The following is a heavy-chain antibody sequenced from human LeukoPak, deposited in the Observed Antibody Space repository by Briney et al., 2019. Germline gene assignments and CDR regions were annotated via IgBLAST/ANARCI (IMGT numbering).Heavy chain of an antibody. Sequence: SETLSLTCAVYGGSFSAYYWSWIRQPPGKGLEWIGEINYSGSTTYNPSLKSRVTISVDTSKNQFSLKLSSVTAADTAVYYCARQGVVVTAFSSDAFDIWGQGTMVTVSS. CDR3: ARQGVVVTAFSSDAFDI. J-gene: IGHJ3*02. CDR1: GGSFSAYY. V-gene: IGHV4-34*01. D-gene: IGHD2-21*02. CDR2: INYSGST.